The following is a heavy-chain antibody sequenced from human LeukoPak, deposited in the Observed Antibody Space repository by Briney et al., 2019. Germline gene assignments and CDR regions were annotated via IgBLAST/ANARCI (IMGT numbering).Heavy chain of an antibody. CDR3: ARDELQGIAAAGTY. Sequence: PGGSLRLSCAASGFTFSSYGMHWVRQAPGKGLEWVAVISYDGSNKYYADSVKGRFTISRDNSKNTLYLQMNSLRAEDTAVYYCARDELQGIAAAGTYWGQGTLVTVSS. D-gene: IGHD6-13*01. V-gene: IGHV3-30*19. J-gene: IGHJ4*02. CDR1: GFTFSSYG. CDR2: ISYDGSNK.